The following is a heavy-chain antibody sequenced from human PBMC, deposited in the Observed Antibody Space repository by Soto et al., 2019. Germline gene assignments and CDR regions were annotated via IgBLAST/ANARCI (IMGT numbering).Heavy chain of an antibody. CDR1: GGTFSSYA. CDR3: ARMGVYDILTGSPGYNWFDP. V-gene: IGHV1-69*13. CDR2: IIPIFGTA. J-gene: IGHJ5*02. D-gene: IGHD3-9*01. Sequence: ASVKVSCKASGGTFSSYAINWVRQAPGQGLEWMGGIIPIFGTANYAQKFQGRVTITADESTSTAYMELSSLRSEDTAVYYCARMGVYDILTGSPGYNWFDPWGQGTLVTVSS.